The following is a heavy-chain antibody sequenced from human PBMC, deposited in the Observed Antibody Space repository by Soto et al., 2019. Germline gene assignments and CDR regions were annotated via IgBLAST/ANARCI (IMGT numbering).Heavy chain of an antibody. Sequence: SETLSLTCTVSGGSISSSSYYWGWIRQPPGKGLEWIGSIYYSGSTYYNPSLKSRVTISVDTSKNQFSLKLSSVTAADTAVYYCASQVYYDFWSGYYEDAFDIWGQGTMVTVSS. D-gene: IGHD3-3*01. CDR2: IYYSGST. CDR1: GGSISSSSYY. J-gene: IGHJ3*02. CDR3: ASQVYYDFWSGYYEDAFDI. V-gene: IGHV4-39*01.